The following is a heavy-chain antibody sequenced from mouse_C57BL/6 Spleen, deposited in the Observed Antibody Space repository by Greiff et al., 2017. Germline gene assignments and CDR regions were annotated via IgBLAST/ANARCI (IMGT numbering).Heavy chain of an antibody. Sequence: QVQLQQPGAELVKPGASVKMSCKASGYTFTSYWITWVKQRPGQGLEWIGDIYPGSGSTNYNEKFKSKATMTADISSSTAYMQLSSLTSEDSAVYYCARGPDYWGQGTTLTVSS. CDR2: IYPGSGST. V-gene: IGHV1-55*01. J-gene: IGHJ2*01. CDR1: GYTFTSYW. CDR3: ARGPDY.